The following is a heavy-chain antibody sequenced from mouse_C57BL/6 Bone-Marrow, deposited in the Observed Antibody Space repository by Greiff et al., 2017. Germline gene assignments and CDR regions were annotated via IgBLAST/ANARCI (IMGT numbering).Heavy chain of an antibody. CDR1: GYTFTSYW. V-gene: IGHV1-64*01. CDR3: ARGDYYGSSYGYFDV. D-gene: IGHD1-1*01. Sequence: QVQLQQPGAELVKPGASVKLSCKASGYTFTSYWMHWVKQRPGLGLEWIGMIHPNSGSTNYNEKFKSKATLTVDKSSSTAYMQLSSLTSEDSAVYYCARGDYYGSSYGYFDVWGTGTTVTVSS. J-gene: IGHJ1*03. CDR2: IHPNSGST.